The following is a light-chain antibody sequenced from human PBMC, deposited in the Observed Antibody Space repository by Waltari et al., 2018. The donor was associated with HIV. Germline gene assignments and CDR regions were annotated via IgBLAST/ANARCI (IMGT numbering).Light chain of an antibody. CDR1: HSNISNNF. CDR2: EKI. CDR3: ATWDNSPRAM. Sequence: QSVLTQPPSVSAAPGQKVTISCSGSHSNISNNFVSLYQHLPGTAPKLLLYEKIRRLSRIPDGISAAKTGTSGTLGSPGLQTGDEASYYCATWDNSPRAMFGGGTKLTVL. V-gene: IGLV1-51*01. J-gene: IGLJ3*02.